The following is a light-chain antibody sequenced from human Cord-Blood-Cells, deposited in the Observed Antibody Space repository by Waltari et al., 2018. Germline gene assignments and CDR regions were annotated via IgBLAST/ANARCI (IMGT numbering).Light chain of an antibody. CDR3: QQYDNLPIT. J-gene: IGKJ5*01. Sequence: DIQMTQSPSSLSASVGDRDTITCQASQDISNYLNWYQQKPGKDPKLLIYDASNLETGVPSRFSGSGSGTDFTFTISSLQPEDIATYYCQQYDNLPITFGQGTRLEIK. CDR2: DAS. V-gene: IGKV1-33*01. CDR1: QDISNY.